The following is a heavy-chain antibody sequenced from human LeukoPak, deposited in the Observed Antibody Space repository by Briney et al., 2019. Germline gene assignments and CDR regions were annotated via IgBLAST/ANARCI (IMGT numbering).Heavy chain of an antibody. CDR1: GGSFSGYS. Sequence: PSETLSLTCAVYGGSFSGYSWNWIRQPPVKGLEWIGYIYYSGSTNYNPSLKSRVTISVDTSKNQFSLKLSSVTAADTAVYYCARGSSGYGDAFDIWGQGTMVTVSS. J-gene: IGHJ3*02. D-gene: IGHD5-18*01. CDR3: ARGSSGYGDAFDI. CDR2: IYYSGST. V-gene: IGHV4-59*01.